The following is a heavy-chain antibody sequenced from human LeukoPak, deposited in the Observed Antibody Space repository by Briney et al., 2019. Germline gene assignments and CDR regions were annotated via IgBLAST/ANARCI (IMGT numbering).Heavy chain of an antibody. Sequence: SGTLSLTCAVSGGSISSSNWWSWVRPPPGKGLEWIGEIYHSGSTNYNPSLKSRVTISVDKSKNQFSLKLSSVTAADTAVYYCARERGEAIAAARTAVAFDIWGQGTMVTVSS. CDR3: ARERGEAIAAARTAVAFDI. CDR1: GGSISSSNW. CDR2: IYHSGST. D-gene: IGHD6-13*01. J-gene: IGHJ3*02. V-gene: IGHV4-4*02.